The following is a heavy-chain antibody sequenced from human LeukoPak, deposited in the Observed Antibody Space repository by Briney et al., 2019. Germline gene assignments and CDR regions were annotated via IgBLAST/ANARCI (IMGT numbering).Heavy chain of an antibody. CDR2: INPDSGGT. J-gene: IGHJ4*02. D-gene: IGHD3-10*01. V-gene: IGHV1-2*02. CDR3: ARDLEGYHYGSGNYPQ. Sequence: ASVKVSCKASGYTFTDYYMHWVRQAPGQGLEWMGWINPDSGGTNYAQNFQGRVTMTRDTSISTAYMELSSLTSDDTAVYYCARDLEGYHYGSGNYPQWGQGTLITVSS. CDR1: GYTFTDYY.